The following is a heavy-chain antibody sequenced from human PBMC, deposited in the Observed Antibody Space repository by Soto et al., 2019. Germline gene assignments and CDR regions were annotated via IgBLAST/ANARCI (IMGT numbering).Heavy chain of an antibody. J-gene: IGHJ5*02. CDR2: IYPGDSDT. V-gene: IGHV5-51*01. D-gene: IGHD2-2*01. CDR3: ARGYCTTTICDPWFDP. CDR1: GYSFTSYW. Sequence: GESLKSSCTGVGYSFTSYWIGWVLQMPGKGLEWMGIIYPGDSDTRYSPSFQGQVTISADKSITTAYLQWSSLKASDTAMYYCARGYCTTTICDPWFDPWGQGTLVTVSS.